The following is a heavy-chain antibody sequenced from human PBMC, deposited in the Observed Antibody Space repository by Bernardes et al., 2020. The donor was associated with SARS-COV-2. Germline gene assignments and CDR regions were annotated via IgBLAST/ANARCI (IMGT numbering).Heavy chain of an antibody. D-gene: IGHD3-3*01. CDR3: ARLVTIFGVYYGMDV. V-gene: IGHV5-10-1*01. CDR2: IDPSDSYT. Sequence: GESLKISCKGSGYSFTSYWISWVRQMPGKGLEWMGRIDPSDSYTNYSPSFQGHVTISADKSISTAYLQWSSLKASDTAMYYCARLVTIFGVYYGMDVWGQGTTVTVSS. J-gene: IGHJ6*02. CDR1: GYSFTSYW.